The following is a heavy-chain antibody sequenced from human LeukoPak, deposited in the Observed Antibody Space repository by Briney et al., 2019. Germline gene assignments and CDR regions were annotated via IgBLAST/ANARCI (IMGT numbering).Heavy chain of an antibody. CDR1: GGSISSYY. J-gene: IGHJ4*02. CDR3: AIGLTYDIMYYFDY. Sequence: PSETLSLTCTVSGGSISSYYWSWIRQPPGKGLEWIGYIYYSGSTNYNPSLKSRVTISVDTFKNQFSLKLSSVTAANTAVYYCAIGLTYDIMYYFDYWGQGTLVTVSS. CDR2: IYYSGST. D-gene: IGHD3-9*01. V-gene: IGHV4-59*01.